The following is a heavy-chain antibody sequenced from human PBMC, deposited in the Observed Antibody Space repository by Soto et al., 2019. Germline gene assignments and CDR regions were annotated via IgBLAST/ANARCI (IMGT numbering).Heavy chain of an antibody. CDR2: IYPGDSDT. D-gene: IGHD5-18*01. CDR3: ARTLTKTYSYGPGAGDW. Sequence: PGESLKISCKGSGYSFTSYWIGWVRQMPGKGLEWMGIIYPGDSDTRYSPSFQGQVTISADKSISTAYLQWSSLKASDTAMYYCARTLTKTYSYGPGAGDWWGQGTLVTVSS. V-gene: IGHV5-51*01. J-gene: IGHJ4*02. CDR1: GYSFTSYW.